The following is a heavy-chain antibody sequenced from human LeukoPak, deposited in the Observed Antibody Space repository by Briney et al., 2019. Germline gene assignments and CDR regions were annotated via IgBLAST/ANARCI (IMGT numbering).Heavy chain of an antibody. D-gene: IGHD1-26*01. CDR3: ARDLPFKWELPDAFDI. Sequence: GRSLRLSCAASGFTFSSYAMHWVRQAPGKGLEWVANIKQDGSEKYYVDSVKGRFTISRDNAKNSLYLQMNSLRAEDTAVYYCARDLPFKWELPDAFDIWGQGTMVTVSS. J-gene: IGHJ3*02. CDR2: IKQDGSEK. CDR1: GFTFSSYA. V-gene: IGHV3-7*01.